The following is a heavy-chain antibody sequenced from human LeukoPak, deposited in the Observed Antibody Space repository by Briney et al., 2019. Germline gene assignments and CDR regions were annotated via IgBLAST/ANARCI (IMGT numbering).Heavy chain of an antibody. V-gene: IGHV4-4*07. J-gene: IGHJ4*02. D-gene: IGHD3-22*01. CDR2: IYVSGST. Sequence: SETLSLTCTVSGGSISSHYWSWIRQPAGKGLEYIGRIYVSGSTNYNPSFKSRVTMSVDTSKNQFSLKLSSVTAADTAVYYCARTKRTYYYDSIAYWGQGTLVTVSS. CDR1: GGSISSHY. CDR3: ARTKRTYYYDSIAY.